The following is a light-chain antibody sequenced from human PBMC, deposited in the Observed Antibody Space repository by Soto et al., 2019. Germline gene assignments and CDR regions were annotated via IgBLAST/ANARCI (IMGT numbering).Light chain of an antibody. V-gene: IGKV1-27*01. CDR3: QKYNSAPRT. Sequence: DIQMTQSPSSLSASVGDRVTITCRASQGISNYLAWYQQKPWKVPKLLIYAASTWQSGVPSRFSGSGSGTDFTLTISGLQPADVATYYCQKYNSAPRTFGPGTKVDIK. CDR1: QGISNY. J-gene: IGKJ3*01. CDR2: AAS.